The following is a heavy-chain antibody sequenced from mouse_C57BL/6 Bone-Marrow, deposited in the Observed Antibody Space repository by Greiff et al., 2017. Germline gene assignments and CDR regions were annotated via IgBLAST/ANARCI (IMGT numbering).Heavy chain of an antibody. CDR3: ASSRNYVAMDY. J-gene: IGHJ4*01. CDR2: ILPGSGST. V-gene: IGHV1-9*01. Sequence: VQLQQSGAELMKPGASVKLSCKATGYTFTGYWIEWVKQRPGHGLEWIGEILPGSGSTNYTEKFKGKATFTSDTSSNTASMQLSSLTTEDSAIYYCASSRNYVAMDYWGQGTSVTVSS. D-gene: IGHD2-1*01. CDR1: GYTFTGYW.